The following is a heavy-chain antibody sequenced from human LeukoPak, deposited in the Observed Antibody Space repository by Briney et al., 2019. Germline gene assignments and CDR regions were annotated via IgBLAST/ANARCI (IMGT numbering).Heavy chain of an antibody. CDR3: ARDQKGYCSSTSCYKYNWFDP. J-gene: IGHJ5*02. CDR1: GGSISSYY. CDR2: IYTSGST. Sequence: SETLSLTCTVSGGSISSYYWSWIRQPAGKGLEWIRRIYTSGSTNYNPSLKSRVTISVDTSKNQFSLKLSSVTAADTAVYYCARDQKGYCSSTSCYKYNWFDPWGQGTLVTVSS. V-gene: IGHV4-4*07. D-gene: IGHD2-2*02.